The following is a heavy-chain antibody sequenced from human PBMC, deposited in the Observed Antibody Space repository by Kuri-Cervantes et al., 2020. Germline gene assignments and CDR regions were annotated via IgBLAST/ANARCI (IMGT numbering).Heavy chain of an antibody. D-gene: IGHD3-16*01. CDR1: GYTFTSYG. CDR3: ARVDPGGRWGHY. CDR2: ISAYNGNT. V-gene: IGHV1-18*01. Sequence: ASVKVSCKASGYTFTSYGISWVRQAPGQGLEWMGWISAYNGNTNYAQKFQGRVTMTRDTSISTAYMELSRLRSDDTAVYYCARVDPGGRWGHYWGQGTLVTVSS. J-gene: IGHJ4*02.